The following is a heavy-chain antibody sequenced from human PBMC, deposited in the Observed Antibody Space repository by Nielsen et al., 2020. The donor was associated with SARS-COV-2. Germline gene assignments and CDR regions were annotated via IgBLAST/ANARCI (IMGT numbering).Heavy chain of an antibody. Sequence: GESLKISCAASGFTFSSYAMSWVRQAPGKGLEWVSAISGSGGSTYYADSVKGRFTISRDNAKNSLYLQMNSLRAEDTAVYYCARDGHYDILTGPLGAGDAFDIWGQGTMVTVSS. J-gene: IGHJ3*02. CDR1: GFTFSSYA. CDR2: ISGSGGST. CDR3: ARDGHYDILTGPLGAGDAFDI. V-gene: IGHV3-23*01. D-gene: IGHD3-9*01.